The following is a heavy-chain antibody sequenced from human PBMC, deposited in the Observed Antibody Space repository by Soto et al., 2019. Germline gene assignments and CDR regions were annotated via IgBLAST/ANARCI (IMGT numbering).Heavy chain of an antibody. J-gene: IGHJ4*02. CDR3: ARDIGYGDY. D-gene: IGHD5-12*01. CDR1: GFTFRTYY. Sequence: EVQLVESGGDLVQPGGSLRLSCAASGFTFRTYYMTWVRQAPGEGLEWVASINEDGSEKYYVDSVRGRFTISRDNAENSMSLQMNSPRAEDTAVYYCARDIGYGDYWGQGTLVTVSS. CDR2: INEDGSEK. V-gene: IGHV3-7*01.